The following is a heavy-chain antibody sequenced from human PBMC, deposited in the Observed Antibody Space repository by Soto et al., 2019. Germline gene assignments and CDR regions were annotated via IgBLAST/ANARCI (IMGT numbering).Heavy chain of an antibody. D-gene: IGHD3-22*01. J-gene: IGHJ4*02. V-gene: IGHV4-61*01. CDR1: GGSVSSGSYY. CDR3: ARGDYYDSSGYIDY. CDR2: IYYSGST. Sequence: SETLSLTCTVSGGSVSSGSYYWSWIRQPPGKGLEWIGYIYYSGSTNYNPSLKSRVTISVDTSKNQFSLKLSSVTAADTAVYYCARGDYYDSSGYIDYWGQGTLVTVSS.